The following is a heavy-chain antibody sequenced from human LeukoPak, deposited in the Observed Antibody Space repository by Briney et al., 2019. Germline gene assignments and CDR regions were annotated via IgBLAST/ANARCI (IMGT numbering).Heavy chain of an antibody. V-gene: IGHV1-24*01. D-gene: IGHD3-22*01. J-gene: IGHJ5*02. CDR1: GYTLTELS. CDR3: ATSEMIVASGWFDP. Sequence: ASVKVSCKVSGYTLTELSMHWVRQAPGKGLEWMGGFDPEDGETVYAQKFQGRVTMTEDTSTDTAYMELSSLRSEDTAVYYCATSEMIVASGWFDPWGQGTLVTVSS. CDR2: FDPEDGET.